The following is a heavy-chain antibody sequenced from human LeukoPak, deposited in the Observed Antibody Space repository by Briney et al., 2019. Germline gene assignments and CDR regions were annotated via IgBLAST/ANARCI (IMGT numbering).Heavy chain of an antibody. Sequence: ASVKVSCKASGYTFTSYGISWVRQAPGQGLEWMGWISAYNGNTNYAQKFQGRVTMTTDTSTSTAYMELRSLRSDDTAIYYCARCSRMVTAIPPDPWGQGTLVTVSS. J-gene: IGHJ5*02. CDR2: ISAYNGNT. CDR1: GYTFTSYG. D-gene: IGHD2-21*02. V-gene: IGHV1-18*01. CDR3: ARCSRMVTAIPPDP.